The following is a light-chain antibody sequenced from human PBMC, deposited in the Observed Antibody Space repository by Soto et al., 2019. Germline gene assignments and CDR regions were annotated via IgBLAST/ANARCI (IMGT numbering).Light chain of an antibody. V-gene: IGKV1-16*01. CDR1: QGIRDY. J-gene: IGKJ1*01. CDR2: AAS. Sequence: DIQKTQSPSSLSASVGDRVTITCRASQGIRDYLAWFQQKPGKAPKSLIYAASRLRSGVPSRFSGSGSGTEYTLTINSLQPEDFATYYCQQYSVYPPTFGQGTKVEIK. CDR3: QQYSVYPPT.